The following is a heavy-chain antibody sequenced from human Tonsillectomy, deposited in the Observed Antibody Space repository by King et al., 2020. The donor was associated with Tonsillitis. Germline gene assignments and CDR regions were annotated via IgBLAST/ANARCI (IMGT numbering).Heavy chain of an antibody. V-gene: IGHV4-59*08. Sequence: QLQESGPGLVKPSETLSLICTVSGGSISTYYWSWIRQPPGKGLEWIGNVYYSGSTNNNPSLKSRVTMSLDTSENQFSLKLTSVTAADTAVYYCARHRSWYTVDYWGQGTLVTVSS. CDR3: ARHRSWYTVDY. D-gene: IGHD6-13*01. CDR2: VYYSGST. CDR1: GGSISTYY. J-gene: IGHJ4*02.